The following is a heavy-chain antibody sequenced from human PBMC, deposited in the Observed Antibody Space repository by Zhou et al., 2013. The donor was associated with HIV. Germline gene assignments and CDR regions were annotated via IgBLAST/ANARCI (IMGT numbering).Heavy chain of an antibody. J-gene: IGHJ5*02. D-gene: IGHD3-22*01. CDR3: ARDSVITGGHNWFDP. Sequence: KFQGRVTITRDTSASTAYMELSSLRSEDTAVYYCARDSVITGGHNWFDPWGQGTLVTVSS. V-gene: IGHV1-3*01.